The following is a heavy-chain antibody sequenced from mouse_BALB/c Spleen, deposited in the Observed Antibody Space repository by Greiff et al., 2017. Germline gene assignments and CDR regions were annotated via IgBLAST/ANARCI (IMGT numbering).Heavy chain of an antibody. CDR2: IYPGDGDT. V-gene: IGHV1-80*01. J-gene: IGHJ3*01. CDR3: ARGGGNYGGFAY. D-gene: IGHD2-1*01. CDR1: GYAFSSYW. Sequence: VHLVESGAELVRPGSSVKISCKASGYAFSSYWMNWVKQRPGQGLEWIGQIYPGDGDTNYNGKFKGKATLTADKSSSTAYMQLSSLTSEDSAVYFCARGGGNYGGFAYWGQGTLVTVSA.